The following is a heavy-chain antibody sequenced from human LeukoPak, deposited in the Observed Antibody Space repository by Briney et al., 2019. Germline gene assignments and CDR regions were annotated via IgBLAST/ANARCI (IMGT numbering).Heavy chain of an antibody. V-gene: IGHV3-49*03. D-gene: IGHD6-6*01. Sequence: GGSLRLSCTASGFTFGDYAMSWFRQAPGKGLEWVGFIRSKAYGGTTEYAASVKGRFTISRDDSKGIAYLQMNSLKTEDTAVYYCTKGTRFLGLVPDYWGQGTLVTVSP. CDR3: TKGTRFLGLVPDY. CDR1: GFTFGDYA. CDR2: IRSKAYGGTT. J-gene: IGHJ4*02.